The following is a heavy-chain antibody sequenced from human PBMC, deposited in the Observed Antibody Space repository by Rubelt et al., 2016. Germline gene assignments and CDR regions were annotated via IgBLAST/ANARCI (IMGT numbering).Heavy chain of an antibody. J-gene: IGHJ4*02. Sequence: QVQLQQWGAGLLKPSETLSLTCAVYGGSFSGFYWSWIRQPPGKGLEWIGEINHSGSTSYNPSLKSRVTISVDTSKNQFSLKLSSVTAADTAVYYCASSWYMVWWGQGTRVTVSS. CDR3: ASSWYMVW. V-gene: IGHV4-34*01. CDR2: INHSGST. CDR1: GGSFSGFY. D-gene: IGHD6-13*01.